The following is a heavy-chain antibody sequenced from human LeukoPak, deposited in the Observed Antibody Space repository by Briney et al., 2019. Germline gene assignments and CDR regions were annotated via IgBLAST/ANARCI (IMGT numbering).Heavy chain of an antibody. CDR2: ISSSGSTI. J-gene: IGHJ6*03. Sequence: GGSLRLSCAASGFTFSDYYMSWIRQAPGKGLEWVSYISSSGSTIYYADSVKGRFTISRDNAKNSLYLQMNSLRAEDTAVYYCARTDYDILTGLAYYYMDVWGKGTTVTISS. D-gene: IGHD3-9*01. CDR3: ARTDYDILTGLAYYYMDV. V-gene: IGHV3-11*04. CDR1: GFTFSDYY.